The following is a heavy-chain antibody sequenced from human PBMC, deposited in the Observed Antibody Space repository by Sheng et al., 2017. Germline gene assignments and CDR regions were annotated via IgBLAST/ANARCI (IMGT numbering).Heavy chain of an antibody. Sequence: QITLKESGPTLVKPTQTLTLTCTFSGFSLSTSGVGVGWIRQPPGKALEWLALIYWDDDKRYSPSLKSRLTITKDTSKNQVVLTMTNMDPVDTATYYCAHIGNGGYYYGSGSYYNPGPPXPQFDYWGPGNPGPPSP. CDR1: GFSLSTSGVG. CDR2: IYWDDDK. J-gene: IGHJ4*02. D-gene: IGHD3-10*01. V-gene: IGHV2-5*02. CDR3: AHIGNGGYYYGSGSYYNPGPPXPQFDY.